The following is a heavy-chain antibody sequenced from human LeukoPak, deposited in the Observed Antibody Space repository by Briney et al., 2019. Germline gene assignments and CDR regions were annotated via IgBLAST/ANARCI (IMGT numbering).Heavy chain of an antibody. CDR2: INPNSGGT. D-gene: IGHD6-6*01. CDR1: GYTLTGYY. J-gene: IGHJ4*02. Sequence: ASVKVSCKASGYTLTGYYMHWVRQAPGQGLEWMGWINPNSGGTNYAQKFQGRVTMTRDTSISTAYMELSRLRSDDTAVYYCARGGGSYSSSGLIDYWGQGTLVTVSS. CDR3: ARGGGSYSSSGLIDY. V-gene: IGHV1-2*02.